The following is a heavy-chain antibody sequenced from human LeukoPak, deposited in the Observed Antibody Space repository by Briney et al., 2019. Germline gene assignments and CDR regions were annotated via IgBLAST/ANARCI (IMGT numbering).Heavy chain of an antibody. CDR2: IYYSGST. J-gene: IGHJ4*02. D-gene: IGHD6-19*01. Sequence: SETLSLTCTVSGGSISSYYWSWIRQPPGKGLEWIGYIYYSGSTNYNPSLKSRVTISVDTSKNQLSLKLSSVTAADTAVYYCAAGIAVAGNFDYWGQGTLVTVSS. CDR1: GGSISSYY. V-gene: IGHV4-59*01. CDR3: AAGIAVAGNFDY.